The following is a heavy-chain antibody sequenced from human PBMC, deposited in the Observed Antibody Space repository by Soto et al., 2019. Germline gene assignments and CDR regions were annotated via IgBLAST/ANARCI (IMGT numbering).Heavy chain of an antibody. D-gene: IGHD6-13*01. V-gene: IGHV4-34*01. J-gene: IGHJ4*02. CDR2: INHSGST. Sequence: QVQLQQWGAGLLKPSETLSLTCAVYGGSFSGYYWSWIRQPPGKGLEWIGEINHSGSTNYNPSLKSRVTIPVDTSNNQFSLKLSSVTAADTAVYYCARGRSSSYLPDYWGQGTLVTVSS. CDR1: GGSFSGYY. CDR3: ARGRSSSYLPDY.